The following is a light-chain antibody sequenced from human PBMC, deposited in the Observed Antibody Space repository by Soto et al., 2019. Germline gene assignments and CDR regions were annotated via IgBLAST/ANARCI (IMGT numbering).Light chain of an antibody. V-gene: IGLV2-14*01. CDR2: QVT. Sequence: QSALTQPASVSGSPGQSITISCTGTSSDVGIYNYVSWYQQHPGKAPKLMIYQVTNRPSGVSNRFSGSKSGNTASLTISGLRAEDEADYYCSSYTGSTNYVFGTGTKVTV. CDR3: SSYTGSTNYV. J-gene: IGLJ1*01. CDR1: SSDVGIYNY.